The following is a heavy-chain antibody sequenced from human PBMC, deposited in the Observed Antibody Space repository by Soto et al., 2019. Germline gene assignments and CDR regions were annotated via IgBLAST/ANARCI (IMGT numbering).Heavy chain of an antibody. Sequence: ASVKVSCKASGYTFTSYDSNWVRQATGQGLEWMGWMNPNSGNTGYAQKFQGRVTMTRNTSISTAYMELSSLRSEDTAVYYCARGGGEQQPHFYMDVWGKRTTVTVSS. CDR2: MNPNSGNT. J-gene: IGHJ6*03. CDR1: GYTFTSYD. D-gene: IGHD6-13*01. V-gene: IGHV1-8*01. CDR3: ARGGGEQQPHFYMDV.